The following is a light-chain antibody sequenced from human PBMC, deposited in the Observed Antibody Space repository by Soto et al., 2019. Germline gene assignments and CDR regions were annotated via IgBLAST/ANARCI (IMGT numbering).Light chain of an antibody. CDR3: QQYYSTPQT. J-gene: IGKJ1*01. CDR2: WAS. Sequence: DIVMTHSPCSLAVSLGERATINCKSSQSVLHSSNSKNYIAWYQQKPGQPPNLLIYWASTRESGVPDRFSGSGSGTDFTLTISSLQAEDVAVYYCQQYYSTPQTFGQGTKVDIK. CDR1: QSVLHSSNSKNY. V-gene: IGKV4-1*01.